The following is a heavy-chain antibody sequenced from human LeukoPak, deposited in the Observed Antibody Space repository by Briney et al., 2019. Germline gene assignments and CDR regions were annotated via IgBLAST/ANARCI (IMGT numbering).Heavy chain of an antibody. D-gene: IGHD2-2*01. V-gene: IGHV3-23*01. CDR2: INGRGGST. Sequence: GGSLRLSCAASGFTFSSYGMSWVRQAPGKGLEWVSAINGRGGSTYYADSVKGRFTISRDNSKNTLYLQMNSLRAEDTAVYYCAKAHCSSTSCSRADNWGQGTLVTVSS. CDR3: AKAHCSSTSCSRADN. J-gene: IGHJ4*02. CDR1: GFTFSSYG.